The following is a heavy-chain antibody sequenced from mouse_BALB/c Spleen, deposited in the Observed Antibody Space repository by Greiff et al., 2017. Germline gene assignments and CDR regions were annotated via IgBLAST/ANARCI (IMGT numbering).Heavy chain of an antibody. Sequence: VQLQQSGPELVKPGASVKISCKASGYTFTDYNMHWVKQSHGKSLEWIGYIYPYNGGTGYNQKFKSKATLTVDNSSSTAYMELRSLTSEDSAVYYCARGGTEGFAYWGQGTLVTVSA. CDR3: ARGGTEGFAY. CDR2: IYPYNGGT. CDR1: GYTFTDYN. D-gene: IGHD4-1*01. V-gene: IGHV1S29*02. J-gene: IGHJ3*01.